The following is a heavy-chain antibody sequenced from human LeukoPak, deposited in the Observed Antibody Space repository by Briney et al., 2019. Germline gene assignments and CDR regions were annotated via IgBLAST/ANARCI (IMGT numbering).Heavy chain of an antibody. CDR2: IYYSGST. CDR3: ARSIVVVPAAKSYYYYGMDV. J-gene: IGHJ6*02. V-gene: IGHV4-31*03. Sequence: SSETLSLTCTVPGGSISSGGYYWSWIRQHPGKGLEWIGYIYYSGSTYYNPSLKSRVTISVDTSKNQFSLKLSSVTAADTAVYYCARSIVVVPAAKSYYYYGMDVWGQGTTVTVSS. D-gene: IGHD2-2*01. CDR1: GGSISSGGYY.